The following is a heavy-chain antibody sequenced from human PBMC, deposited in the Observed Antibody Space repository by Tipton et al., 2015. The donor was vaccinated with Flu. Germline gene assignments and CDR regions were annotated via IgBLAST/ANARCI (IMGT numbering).Heavy chain of an antibody. Sequence: SLRLSCAASGFTFDDYAMHWVRQAPGKGLEWVSGISWITGSIGYADSVKGRFTISRDNAKNSLYLQMNSLRADDTAVYYCARQLGGGDCYWGQGNLVTVSS. V-gene: IGHV3-9*01. CDR3: ARQLGGGDCY. D-gene: IGHD2-21*01. CDR1: GFTFDDYA. J-gene: IGHJ4*02. CDR2: ISWITGSI.